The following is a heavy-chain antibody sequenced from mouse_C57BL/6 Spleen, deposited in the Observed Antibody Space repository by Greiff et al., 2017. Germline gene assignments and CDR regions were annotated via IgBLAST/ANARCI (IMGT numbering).Heavy chain of an antibody. CDR3: ARFITTVVAPYYYAMDY. V-gene: IGHV1-64*01. CDR2: IHPNSGST. D-gene: IGHD1-1*01. CDR1: GYTFTSYW. Sequence: VKLQQPGAELVKPGASVKLSCKASGYTFTSYWMHWVKQRPGQGLEWIGMIHPNSGSTNYNEKFKSKATLTVDKSSSTAYMQLSSLTSEDSAVYYCARFITTVVAPYYYAMDYWGQGTSVTVSS. J-gene: IGHJ4*01.